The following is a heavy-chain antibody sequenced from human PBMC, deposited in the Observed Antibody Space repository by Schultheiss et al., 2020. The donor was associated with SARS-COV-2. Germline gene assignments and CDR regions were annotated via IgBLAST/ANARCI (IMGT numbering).Heavy chain of an antibody. CDR2: IYTSGST. V-gene: IGHV4-4*07. D-gene: IGHD6-13*01. Sequence: SQTLSLTCTVSGGSISSYYWGWIRQPPGKGLEWIGRIYTSGSTNYNPSLKSRVTISVDTSKNQFSLKLSSVTAADTAVYYCARHFVAAAWLGWFDPWGQGTLVTVSS. CDR3: ARHFVAAAWLGWFDP. J-gene: IGHJ5*02. CDR1: GGSISSYY.